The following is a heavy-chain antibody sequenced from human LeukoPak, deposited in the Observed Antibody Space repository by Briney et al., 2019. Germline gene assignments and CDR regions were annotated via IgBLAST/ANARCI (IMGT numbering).Heavy chain of an antibody. J-gene: IGHJ6*02. CDR2: IIPILGIA. CDR3: ASPPTYYDFWSGYYKAPKELDGFSYYGMDV. D-gene: IGHD3-3*01. CDR1: GGTFSTYA. V-gene: IGHV1-69*04. Sequence: GASVKVSCKASGGTFSTYAISWVRQAPGQGLEWMGRIIPILGIANYAQKFQGRVTITADKSTSTAYMELSSLRSEDTAVYYCASPPTYYDFWSGYYKAPKELDGFSYYGMDVWGQGTTVTVSS.